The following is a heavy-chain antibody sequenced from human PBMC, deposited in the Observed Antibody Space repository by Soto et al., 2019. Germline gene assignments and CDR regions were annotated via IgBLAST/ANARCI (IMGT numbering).Heavy chain of an antibody. CDR1: GFTFSSFA. V-gene: IGHV3-23*01. CDR2: ISGAGTTT. D-gene: IGHD3-3*01. J-gene: IGHJ4*02. Sequence: EVQLLESGGGLAQPGGSLRLSCAASGFTFSSFAMSWVRQAPGKGLEWVSAISGAGTTTHYADSVKGRFTIARDNSKNSLYLQMNSLRAEDTAVYFCAKDYYGHSGRPYYFDYWGLGSLVPVSS. CDR3: AKDYYGHSGRPYYFDY.